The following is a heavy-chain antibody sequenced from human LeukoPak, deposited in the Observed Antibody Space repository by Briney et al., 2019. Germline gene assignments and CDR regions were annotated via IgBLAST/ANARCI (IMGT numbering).Heavy chain of an antibody. J-gene: IGHJ4*02. D-gene: IGHD3-10*01. Sequence: GGSLRLSCGASGFIFSDFYMLWFRQSPGTGLVSVSRITSDGSGTTYADSVKGRFTISRDNAKNTPYLQMDSLRAEDTAVYYCVRDSTFGVDYWGQGTLVTVSS. V-gene: IGHV3-74*01. CDR3: VRDSTFGVDY. CDR2: ITSDGSGT. CDR1: GFIFSDFY.